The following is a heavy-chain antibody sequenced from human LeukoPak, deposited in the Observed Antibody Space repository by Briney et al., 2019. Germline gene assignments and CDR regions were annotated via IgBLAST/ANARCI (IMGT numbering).Heavy chain of an antibody. Sequence: SETLSLTCTVSGGSISSSSYYWGWSRQPPGQGLVWIGSIYYSGSTYYNPSLKSRVTISVDTSKNQFSLKLSSVTAADTAVYYCARRGHYYDSSGSDAFDIWGQGTMATVSS. V-gene: IGHV4-39*01. CDR2: IYYSGST. CDR3: ARRGHYYDSSGSDAFDI. J-gene: IGHJ3*02. CDR1: GGSISSSSYY. D-gene: IGHD3-22*01.